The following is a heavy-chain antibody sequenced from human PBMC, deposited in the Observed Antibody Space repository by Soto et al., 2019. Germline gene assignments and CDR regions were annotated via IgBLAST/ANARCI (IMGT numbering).Heavy chain of an antibody. CDR1: GGSISSYY. J-gene: IGHJ6*02. CDR3: ASLGQTDNPYYYYYGMDV. D-gene: IGHD1-20*01. CDR2: IYYSGST. V-gene: IGHV4-59*01. Sequence: QVQLQESGPGLVKPSETLSLTCTVSGGSISSYYWSWIRQPPGKGLEWIEYIYYSGSTNYNPSLKSRVTISVDXXKXQXYLKLSSVTAADTAVYYCASLGQTDNPYYYYYGMDVWGQGTTVTVSS.